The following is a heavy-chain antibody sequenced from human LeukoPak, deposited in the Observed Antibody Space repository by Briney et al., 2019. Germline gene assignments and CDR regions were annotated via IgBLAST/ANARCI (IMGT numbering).Heavy chain of an antibody. V-gene: IGHV1-2*02. J-gene: IGHJ3*02. CDR2: INPNSGGT. CDR3: ARGRGRVAGTVKINDAFDI. Sequence: VGSVKVSCKASGYTFTGYYMHWVRQAPGQGLEWMGWINPNSGGTNYAQKFQGRVTMTRDTSISTAYMELSRLRSDDTAVYYCARGRGRVAGTVKINDAFDIWGQGTMVTVSS. D-gene: IGHD6-19*01. CDR1: GYTFTGYY.